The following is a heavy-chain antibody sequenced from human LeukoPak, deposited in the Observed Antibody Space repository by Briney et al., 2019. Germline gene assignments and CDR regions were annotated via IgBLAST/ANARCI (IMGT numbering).Heavy chain of an antibody. CDR3: VRFIAVAGIIDY. CDR1: GYSFTSYD. D-gene: IGHD6-19*01. V-gene: IGHV1-8*01. J-gene: IGHJ4*02. CDR2: MNPNSGNT. Sequence: ASVKVSCKASGYSFTSYDINWVRQATGQGLEWMGWMNPNSGNTGYAQKFQGRVTMTRNTSISTAYMELSSLRSEDTAVYYCVRFIAVAGIIDYWGQGTLVTVSS.